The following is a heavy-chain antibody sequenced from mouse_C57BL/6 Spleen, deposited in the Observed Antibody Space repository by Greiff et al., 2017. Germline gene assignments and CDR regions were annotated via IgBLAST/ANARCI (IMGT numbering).Heavy chain of an antibody. Sequence: VQLQQPGTELVKPGASVKLSCKASGYTFTSYWMHWVKQRPGQGLEWIGNINPSNGGTNYNEKVKSKATLTVDKSSSTAYMQLSSLTSEDSAVSYCARSDGSYWYFDVWGTGTTVTVSS. CDR2: INPSNGGT. J-gene: IGHJ1*03. V-gene: IGHV1-53*01. CDR1: GYTFTSYW. CDR3: ARSDGSYWYFDV. D-gene: IGHD1-1*01.